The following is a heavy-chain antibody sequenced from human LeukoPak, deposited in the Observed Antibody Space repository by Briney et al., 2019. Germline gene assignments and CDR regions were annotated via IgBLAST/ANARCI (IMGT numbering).Heavy chain of an antibody. D-gene: IGHD3-22*01. CDR1: GFTFSSYT. J-gene: IGHJ4*02. Sequence: GGSLRLSCAASGFTFSSYTMSWVRQAPGKGLEWVSTITTSDGNTYYADSVKGRFTISRDNSKNTLYLQMNSLRAEDTAVYYCARGFRYDSSGYPAYWGQGTLVTVSS. V-gene: IGHV3-23*01. CDR2: ITTSDGNT. CDR3: ARGFRYDSSGYPAY.